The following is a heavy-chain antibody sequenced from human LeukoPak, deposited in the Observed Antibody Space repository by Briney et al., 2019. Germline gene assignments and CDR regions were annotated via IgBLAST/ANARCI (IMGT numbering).Heavy chain of an antibody. CDR3: ARDDPNLTGSDY. CDR1: GLTFSSYW. J-gene: IGHJ4*02. D-gene: IGHD3-9*01. Sequence: GGSLRLSCAASGLTFSSYWMSWVRQAPGKGLEWVANIKQDGSEKYYVDSVKGRFTISRDNAKNSLYLQMNSLRAEDTAVYYCARDDPNLTGSDYWGQGTLVTVSS. V-gene: IGHV3-7*01. CDR2: IKQDGSEK.